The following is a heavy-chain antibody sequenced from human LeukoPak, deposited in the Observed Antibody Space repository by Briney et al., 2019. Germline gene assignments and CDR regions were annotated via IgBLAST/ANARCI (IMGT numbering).Heavy chain of an antibody. CDR2: ISSSSSYI. V-gene: IGHV3-21*01. Sequence: GGSLRLSCAASGFTFSSYSMNWVRQAPGKGLEWVSSISSSSSYIYYADSVKGRFTISRDNAKNSLYLQMSSLRAEDTAVYYCARFGELSFGAFDIWGQGTMVTVSS. CDR3: ARFGELSFGAFDI. D-gene: IGHD3-10*01. CDR1: GFTFSSYS. J-gene: IGHJ3*02.